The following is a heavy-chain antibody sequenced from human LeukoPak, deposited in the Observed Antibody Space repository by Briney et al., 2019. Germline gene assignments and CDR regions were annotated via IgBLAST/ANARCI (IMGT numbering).Heavy chain of an antibody. CDR3: ARAGYCSSTSCYGMSNWFDP. Sequence: KTSETLSLTCTVSGGSVSSGVYYRSWIRQHPGKGLEWIGYTYYSGSTYYNPSLKSRVTISVDTSKNQFSLKLSSVTAADTAVYYCARAGYCSSTSCYGMSNWFDPWGQGTLVTVSS. V-gene: IGHV4-31*03. CDR1: GGSVSSGVYY. D-gene: IGHD2-2*01. CDR2: TYYSGST. J-gene: IGHJ5*02.